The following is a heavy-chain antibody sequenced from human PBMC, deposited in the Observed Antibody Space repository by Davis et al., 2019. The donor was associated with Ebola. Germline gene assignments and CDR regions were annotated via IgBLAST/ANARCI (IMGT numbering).Heavy chain of an antibody. CDR2: IKQDGSEK. J-gene: IGHJ6*02. CDR3: ARVHTPTGKKRDGYYYYYYGMDV. D-gene: IGHD2-21*02. CDR1: GFTFSSYW. Sequence: PGGSLRLSCAASGFTFSSYWMSWVRQAPGKGLEWVANIKQDGSEKYYVDSVKGRFTISRDNAKNSLYLQMNSLRAEDTAVYYCARVHTPTGKKRDGYYYYYYGMDVWGQGTTVTVSS. V-gene: IGHV3-7*03.